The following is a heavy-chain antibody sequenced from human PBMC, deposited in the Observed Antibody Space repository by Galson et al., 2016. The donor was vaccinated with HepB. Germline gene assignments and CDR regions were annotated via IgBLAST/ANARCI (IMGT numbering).Heavy chain of an antibody. CDR2: IWYDGNNK. Sequence: SLRLSCAASGFAFSTFGMHWVRQAPGKGLEWVAVIWYDGNNKYYLNSVKGRFTISRDNSKNMLYLQLNSLRVEDTAVSYCAKGLAYCSGTSCLSYSDSPGGGMDVWGQGTTVTVSS. CDR1: GFAFSTFG. V-gene: IGHV3-33*06. CDR3: AKGLAYCSGTSCLSYSDSPGGGMDV. J-gene: IGHJ6*02. D-gene: IGHD2-2*01.